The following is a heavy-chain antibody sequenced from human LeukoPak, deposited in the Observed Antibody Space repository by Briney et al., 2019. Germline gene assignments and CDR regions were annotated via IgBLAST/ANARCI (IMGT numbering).Heavy chain of an antibody. CDR2: IIPIFGTA. D-gene: IGHD5-12*01. CDR3: ARDSGYDSNWFDP. CDR1: VCTFSSYA. V-gene: IGHV1-69*13. J-gene: IGHJ5*02. Sequence: ASVKVSCKASVCTFSSYAISWVRQAPGQGLEWMGGIIPIFGTANYPQKFQGRVTITADESTSTAYMELSSLRSEDTAVYYCARDSGYDSNWFDPWGQGTLVTVSS.